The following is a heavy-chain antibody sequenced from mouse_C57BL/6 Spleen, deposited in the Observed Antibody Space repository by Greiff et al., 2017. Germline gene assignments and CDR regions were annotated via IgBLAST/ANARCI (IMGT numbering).Heavy chain of an antibody. CDR3: ARPYYSNYVDY. J-gene: IGHJ2*01. V-gene: IGHV1-50*01. Sequence: QVQLQQPGAELVKPGASVKLSCKASGYTFTSYWMQWVKQRPGQGLEWIGEIDPSDSYTNYNQKFKGKATLTVDTSSSTAYMQLSSLTSEDSAVYYCARPYYSNYVDYWGQGTTLTVSS. D-gene: IGHD2-5*01. CDR1: GYTFTSYW. CDR2: IDPSDSYT.